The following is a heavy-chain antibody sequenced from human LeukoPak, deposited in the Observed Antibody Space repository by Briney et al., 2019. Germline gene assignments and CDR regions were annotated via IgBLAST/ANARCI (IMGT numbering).Heavy chain of an antibody. V-gene: IGHV2-5*01. D-gene: IGHD3-22*01. CDR2: IYCNDDN. CDR3: AHIGAYYDSSHFDY. J-gene: IGHJ4*02. CDR1: EFSLSTSGVG. Sequence: CGPTLVNPTQTHTLSCTFPEFSLSTSGVGVGWIRQPPGKALEWLALIYCNDDNRHSPTQKNRLTITKDTSKNKVVLTMTNMDPVDTATYYCAHIGAYYDSSHFDYWGQGTLVTVSS.